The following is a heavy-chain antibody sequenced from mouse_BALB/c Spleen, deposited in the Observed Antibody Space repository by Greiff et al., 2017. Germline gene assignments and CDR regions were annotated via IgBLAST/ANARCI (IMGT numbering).Heavy chain of an antibody. CDR3: ATGSSPAWFAY. CDR1: GYTFTSYV. CDR2: INPYNDGT. Sequence: VQLQQSGPELVKPGASVKMSCKASGYTFTSYVMHWVKQKPGQGLEWIGYINPYNDGTKYNEKFKGKATLTSDKSSSTAYMELSSLTSEDSAVYYCATGSSPAWFAYWGQGTLVTVSA. J-gene: IGHJ3*01. V-gene: IGHV1-14*01. D-gene: IGHD1-1*01.